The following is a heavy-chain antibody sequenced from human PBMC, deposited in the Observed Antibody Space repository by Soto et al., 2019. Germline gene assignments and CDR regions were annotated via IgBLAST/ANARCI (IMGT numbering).Heavy chain of an antibody. CDR1: GGSISSYY. J-gene: IGHJ6*03. D-gene: IGHD3-10*01. CDR2: IYYSGST. Sequence: PSETLSLTCTVSGGSISSYYWSWIRQPPGKGLEWIGYIYYSGSTNYNPSLKSRVTISVDTSKNQFSLKLSSVTAADTAVYYCARDSGLRFGESGYYYYYMDVWGKGTTVTVSS. V-gene: IGHV4-59*01. CDR3: ARDSGLRFGESGYYYYYMDV.